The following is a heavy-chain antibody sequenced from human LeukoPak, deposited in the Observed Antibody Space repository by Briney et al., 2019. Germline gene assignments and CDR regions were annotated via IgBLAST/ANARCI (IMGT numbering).Heavy chain of an antibody. Sequence: GGSLRLSCAASGFTFSSYWMSWVRQAPGKGLEWVANIKQDGSEKYYVDSVKGRFTISRDNTKNSLYLQMNSLRAEDTAVYYCARRGIAAAGRPLGYWGQGTLVTVSS. V-gene: IGHV3-7*01. CDR1: GFTFSSYW. CDR3: ARRGIAAAGRPLGY. CDR2: IKQDGSEK. J-gene: IGHJ4*02. D-gene: IGHD6-13*01.